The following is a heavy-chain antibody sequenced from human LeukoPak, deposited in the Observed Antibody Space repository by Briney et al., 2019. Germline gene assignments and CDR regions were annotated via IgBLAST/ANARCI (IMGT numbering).Heavy chain of an antibody. CDR1: GFTFSSYG. CDR2: IWYDGSNK. D-gene: IGHD1-26*01. V-gene: IGHV3-33*01. J-gene: IGHJ3*02. Sequence: GGSLRLSCAASGFTFSSYGMHWVRQAPGKGLEWVAVIWYDGSNKYYADSVKGRFTISRDNSKNTLYLQMNSLRAEDTAVYYCAGDDRSGSYLGAFDIWGQGTMVTVSS. CDR3: AGDDRSGSYLGAFDI.